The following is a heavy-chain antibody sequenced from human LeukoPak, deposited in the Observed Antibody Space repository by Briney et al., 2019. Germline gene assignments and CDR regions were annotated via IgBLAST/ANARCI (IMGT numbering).Heavy chain of an antibody. CDR1: GGSISSYY. CDR3: ARGWRDYYDSSGNFDY. J-gene: IGHJ4*02. D-gene: IGHD3-22*01. CDR2: IYYSGST. V-gene: IGHV4-59*01. Sequence: PSETLSLTCTVSGGSISSYYWSWIRQPPGKGLEWIGYIYYSGSTNYNPSLKSRVTISVDTSKNQFSLKLSSVTAADTAVYYCARGWRDYYDSSGNFDYWGQGTLVTVSS.